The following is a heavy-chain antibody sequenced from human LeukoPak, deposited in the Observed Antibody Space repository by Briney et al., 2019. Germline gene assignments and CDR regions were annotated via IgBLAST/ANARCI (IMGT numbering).Heavy chain of an antibody. V-gene: IGHV3-23*01. J-gene: IGHJ5*02. Sequence: GGSLRLSCAASGFTFSSYAMSWVRQAPGKGLEWVSAISGGGGSTYYADSVKGRFTISRDNSKNTLYLQMNSLRAEDTAVYYCAEGFGNYLNNWFDPWGQGTLVTVSS. CDR3: AEGFGNYLNNWFDP. D-gene: IGHD4-11*01. CDR1: GFTFSSYA. CDR2: ISGGGGST.